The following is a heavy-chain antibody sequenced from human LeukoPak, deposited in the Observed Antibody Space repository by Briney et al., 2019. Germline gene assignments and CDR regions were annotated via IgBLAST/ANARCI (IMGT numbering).Heavy chain of an antibody. CDR1: GFTFSSYA. J-gene: IGHJ4*02. CDR2: ISGSGGST. CDR3: ARETYDYDSSGYYDY. Sequence: GGSLRLSCAASGFTFSSYAMSWVRQAPGKGLEWVSAISGSGGSTYYADSVKGRFTISRDNAKNSLYLQMNSLRAEDTAVYYCARETYDYDSSGYYDYWGQGTLVTVSS. D-gene: IGHD3-22*01. V-gene: IGHV3-23*01.